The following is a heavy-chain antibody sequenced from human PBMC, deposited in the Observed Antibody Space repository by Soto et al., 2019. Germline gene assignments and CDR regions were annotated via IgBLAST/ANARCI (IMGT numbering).Heavy chain of an antibody. CDR3: ARVGYYDFWSGYYARAFDY. J-gene: IGHJ4*02. CDR1: GFTFSSYW. CDR2: INSDGSST. Sequence: GGSLRLSCAASGFTFSSYWMHWVRQAPGKGLVWVSRINSDGSSTSYADSVKGRFTISRDNAKNTLYLQMNSLRAEDTAVYYCARVGYYDFWSGYYARAFDYWGQGTLVTVS. D-gene: IGHD3-3*01. V-gene: IGHV3-74*01.